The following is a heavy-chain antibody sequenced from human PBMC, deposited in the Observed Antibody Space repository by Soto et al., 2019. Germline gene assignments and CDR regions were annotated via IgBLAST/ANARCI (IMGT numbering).Heavy chain of an antibody. D-gene: IGHD4-17*01. Sequence: SGPTLVKPTQTLTLTCTFSGFSLSTSGVGVGWIRQPPGKALEWLALIYWDDDKRYSPSLKSRLTITKDTSKNQVVLTMTNMDTVDTATYYCAHTTDDYGDYDGGGPAQALMDVWGKGTTVTVSS. CDR2: IYWDDDK. CDR1: GFSLSTSGVG. V-gene: IGHV2-5*02. CDR3: AHTTDDYGDYDGGGPAQALMDV. J-gene: IGHJ6*04.